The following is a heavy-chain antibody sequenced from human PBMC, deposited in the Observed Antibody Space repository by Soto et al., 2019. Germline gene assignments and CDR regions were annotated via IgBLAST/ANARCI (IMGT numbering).Heavy chain of an antibody. CDR2: ISIDGSRK. CDR1: GFSFSSSD. J-gene: IGHJ3*02. V-gene: IGHV3-30*03. Sequence: QVYLEESGGGVVQPGRSLRLSCVASGFSFSSSDMHWVRQAPCKGLEWVAHISIDGSRKYYADSVKGRFTVSRENSKNTLYLQINSLRPEEAALYYCTRGPTHGAFDIWGQGTMVTVSS. CDR3: TRGPTHGAFDI.